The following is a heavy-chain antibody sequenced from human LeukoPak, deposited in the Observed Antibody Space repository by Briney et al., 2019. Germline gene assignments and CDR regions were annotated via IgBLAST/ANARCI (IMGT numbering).Heavy chain of an antibody. J-gene: IGHJ4*02. CDR3: AKGQLGYSYGYDLSPNSERFDY. CDR2: IRYDGSNK. D-gene: IGHD5-18*01. V-gene: IGHV3-30*02. Sequence: PGGSLRLSCAASGFTFSSYGMHWVRQAPGKGLEWVAFIRYDGSNKYYADSVKGRFTISRDNSKNTLYLQMNSLRAEDTAVYYCAKGQLGYSYGYDLSPNSERFDYWGQGTLVTVSS. CDR1: GFTFSSYG.